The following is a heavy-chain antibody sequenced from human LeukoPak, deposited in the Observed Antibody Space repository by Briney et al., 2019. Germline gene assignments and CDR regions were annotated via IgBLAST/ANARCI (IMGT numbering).Heavy chain of an antibody. J-gene: IGHJ4*02. CDR1: GFTFDDYA. D-gene: IGHD1-26*01. CDR2: ISWDGGST. V-gene: IGHV3-43D*03. CDR3: AKDVGATGGYYFDY. Sequence: GGSLRLSRAASGFTFDDYAMHWVRQAPGKGLEWVSLISWDGGSTYYADSVKGRFTISRDNSKNSLYLQMNSLRAEDTALYYCAKDVGATGGYYFDYWGQGTLVTVSS.